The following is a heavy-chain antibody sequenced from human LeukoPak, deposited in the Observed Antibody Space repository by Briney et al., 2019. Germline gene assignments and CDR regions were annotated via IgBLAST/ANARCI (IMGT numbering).Heavy chain of an antibody. Sequence: SETLSLTCGVSGGSISSGGFSCSWIRQPAGKGLEWIGRIYTSGSTNYNPSLKSRVTMSVDTSKNQFSLKLSSVTAADTAVYYCAREKLSGAFDIWGQGTMVTVSS. V-gene: IGHV4-61*02. D-gene: IGHD1-1*01. CDR1: GGSISSGGFS. J-gene: IGHJ3*02. CDR2: IYTSGST. CDR3: AREKLSGAFDI.